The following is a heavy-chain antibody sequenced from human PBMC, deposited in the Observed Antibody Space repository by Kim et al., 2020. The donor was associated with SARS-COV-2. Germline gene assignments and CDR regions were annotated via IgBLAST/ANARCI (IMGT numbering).Heavy chain of an antibody. CDR3: VKDLRLDSNPY. Sequence: TYYADSVKGRFTISRDNSKNTLYLQMSSLRAEDTAVYYCVKDLRLDSNPYWGQGTLVTVSS. J-gene: IGHJ4*02. V-gene: IGHV3-64D*06. D-gene: IGHD4-17*01. CDR2: T.